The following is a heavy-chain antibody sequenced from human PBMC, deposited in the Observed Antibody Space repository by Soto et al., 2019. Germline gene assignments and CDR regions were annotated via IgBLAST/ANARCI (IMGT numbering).Heavy chain of an antibody. D-gene: IGHD1-7*01. CDR1: GFTFSSYW. CDR2: IKQDGSEK. J-gene: IGHJ4*02. V-gene: IGHV3-7*01. Sequence: GGSLRLSCAASGFTFSSYWMSWVRQAPGKGLEWVANIKQDGSEKYYVDSVKGRFTISRDNAKNSLYLQMNSLRAEDTAVYYCASSGGITGTTGPYYFDYWGQGTLVTVSS. CDR3: ASSGGITGTTGPYYFDY.